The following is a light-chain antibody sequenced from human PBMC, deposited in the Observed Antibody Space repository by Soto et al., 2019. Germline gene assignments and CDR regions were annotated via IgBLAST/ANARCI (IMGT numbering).Light chain of an antibody. J-gene: IGKJ5*01. CDR3: QHYGSSSTT. CDR1: ESVTSSH. V-gene: IGKV3-20*01. CDR2: GAA. Sequence: EIVLTQSPDTLSLSPGERATLSCRASESVTSSHLAWYQQQRGQAPMLLIYGAASRATDIPDRISGSGSGTDFTLTISRLEPEDFAVYYCQHYGSSSTTFGQGTRMEIK.